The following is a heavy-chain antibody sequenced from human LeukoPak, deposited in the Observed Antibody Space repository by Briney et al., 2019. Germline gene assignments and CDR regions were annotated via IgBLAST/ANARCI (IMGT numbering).Heavy chain of an antibody. CDR3: ARDSTVTTFRGCVDP. CDR1: GYTFTNYY. CDR2: INPSGGST. Sequence: ASVKVSCKASGYTFTNYYVHWVRQAPGQGLEWMGVINPSGGSTNYAQKFQGRVTMTRDTFTSTVYMELSSLRSEDTAVYYCARDSTVTTFRGCVDPWGQETLVTVSS. V-gene: IGHV1-46*01. J-gene: IGHJ5*02. D-gene: IGHD4-17*01.